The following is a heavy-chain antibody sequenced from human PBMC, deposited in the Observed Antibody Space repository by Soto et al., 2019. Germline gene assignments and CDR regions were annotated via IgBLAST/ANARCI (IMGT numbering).Heavy chain of an antibody. CDR2: IYYSGST. CDR1: GGSVSSCRYY. CDR3: ASVYNPWYFDY. V-gene: IGHV4-61*01. J-gene: IGHJ4*02. D-gene: IGHD1-1*01. Sequence: PSETLSLTCTVSGGSVSSCRYYWSWIRQPPGKGLEWIGYIYYSGSTNYTPSLKSRVTISVDTSKNQFSLKLSSVTAADTAVYYCASVYNPWYFDYWGQGTLVTVSS.